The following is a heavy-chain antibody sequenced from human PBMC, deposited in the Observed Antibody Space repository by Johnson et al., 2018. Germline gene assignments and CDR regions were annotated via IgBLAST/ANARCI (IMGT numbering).Heavy chain of an antibody. J-gene: IGHJ5*02. Sequence: QVQLVQSGAEVKKPGSSVKVSCKASGGTFSSYAISWVRQAPGQGLEWMGGIIPIFGTANYAQKFQGRVTITADESTGTAYMELSSLRSEDTAVYYCARDLRDTAMVTSGWFDPWGQGTLVTVSS. CDR2: IIPIFGTA. CDR1: GGTFSSYA. CDR3: ARDLRDTAMVTSGWFDP. V-gene: IGHV1-69*01. D-gene: IGHD5-18*01.